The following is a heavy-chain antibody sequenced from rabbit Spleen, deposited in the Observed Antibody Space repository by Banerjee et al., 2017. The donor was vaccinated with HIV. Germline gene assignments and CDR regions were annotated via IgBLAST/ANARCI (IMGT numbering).Heavy chain of an antibody. CDR3: AREDGYGGYGDGHL. CDR1: GFTLSSYW. CDR2: IVAGDGNT. D-gene: IGHD6-1*01. V-gene: IGHV1S7*01. Sequence: QLKETGGGLVKPGASLTLTCTASGFTLSSYWICWVRQAPGKGLEWIACIVAGDGNTHYASWVNGRSTISSHAAQNTLYLQLNSLTAADTATYFCAREDGYGGYGDGHLWGPGTLVTVS. J-gene: IGHJ6*01.